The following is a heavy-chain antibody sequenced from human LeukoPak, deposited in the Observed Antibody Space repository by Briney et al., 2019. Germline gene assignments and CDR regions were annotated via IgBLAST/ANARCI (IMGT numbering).Heavy chain of an antibody. CDR2: INHIGST. CDR1: GGSFSGYS. Sequence: PSETPSLTCAVSGGSFSGYSWSWIRQPPGKGLEWIGEINHIGSTNYNPPLKSRATISVDTSKNQFSLKLSSVTAADTAVYYCARGVLYDYIWGSYRQELDYWGQGTLVTVSS. J-gene: IGHJ4*02. D-gene: IGHD3-16*02. V-gene: IGHV4-34*01. CDR3: ARGVLYDYIWGSYRQELDY.